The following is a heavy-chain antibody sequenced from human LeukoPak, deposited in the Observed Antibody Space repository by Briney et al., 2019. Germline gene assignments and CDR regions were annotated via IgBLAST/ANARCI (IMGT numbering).Heavy chain of an antibody. V-gene: IGHV4-39*01. CDR2: IYYSGNT. J-gene: IGHJ4*02. CDR3: ARQSVRAIAIAARPGNYFDY. CDR1: GGSISSSSDY. Sequence: SGGSISSSSDYWGWIRQPPGKGLEWIGSIYYSGNTYYNPSLKSRVTISLDTSKNQFSLKLSSVTAADTAVYYCARQSVRAIAIAARPGNYFDYWGQGTLVTVSS. D-gene: IGHD6-6*01.